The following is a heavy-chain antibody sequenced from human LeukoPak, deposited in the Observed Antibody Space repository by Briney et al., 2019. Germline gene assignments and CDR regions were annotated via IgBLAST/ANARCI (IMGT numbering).Heavy chain of an antibody. J-gene: IGHJ4*02. CDR1: GGSFSGYY. CDR2: INHSGST. V-gene: IGHV4-34*01. CDR3: ARVEQWLFYLDY. Sequence: SETLSLTCAVYGGSFSGYYWSWIRQPPGKGLEWIGEINHSGSTNYNPSLKSRVTISVDTSKNQFSLKLSSVTAADTAVYYCARVEQWLFYLDYWGQGTLVTVSS. D-gene: IGHD6-19*01.